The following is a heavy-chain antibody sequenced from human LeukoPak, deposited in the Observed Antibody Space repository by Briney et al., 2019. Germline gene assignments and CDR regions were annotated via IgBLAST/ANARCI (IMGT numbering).Heavy chain of an antibody. CDR2: ISAYNGNT. Sequence: GASVKVSCKTSGYTFTSYGLSWVRQAPGQGLEWMGWISAYNGNTDYAQKLQGRVTLTTDTSTGTGYMELRSLRSDDTALYYCARNNYYGSGSYYSWFDPWGQGTLVTVSS. D-gene: IGHD3-10*01. V-gene: IGHV1-18*01. J-gene: IGHJ5*02. CDR1: GYTFTSYG. CDR3: ARNNYYGSGSYYSWFDP.